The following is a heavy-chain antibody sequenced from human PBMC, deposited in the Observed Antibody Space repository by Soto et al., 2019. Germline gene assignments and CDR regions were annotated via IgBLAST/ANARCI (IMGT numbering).Heavy chain of an antibody. D-gene: IGHD2-15*01. CDR1: GGSISSGGYY. Sequence: QVQLQESGPGLVKPSQTLSLTCTVSGGSISSGGYYWSWIRQHPGKGLGWIGYIYYSGSTYYNPSLKSRVTISVDTSKNQFSLKLSSVTAADTAVYYCASGDGGYCSGGSCYIYGMDVWGQGTTVTVSS. CDR2: IYYSGST. V-gene: IGHV4-31*03. CDR3: ASGDGGYCSGGSCYIYGMDV. J-gene: IGHJ6*02.